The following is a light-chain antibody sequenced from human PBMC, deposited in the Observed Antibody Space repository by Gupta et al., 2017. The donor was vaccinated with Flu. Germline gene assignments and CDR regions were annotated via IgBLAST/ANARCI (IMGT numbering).Light chain of an antibody. CDR1: QGISSY. Sequence: AIRMTQSPSSFSASTGDRVTITCRASQGISSYLDWYQQKPGKAPKLLIYAASTLQSGVPSRFSGSGSGTDFTLTISCLQSEDIATYYCQQYDSYPPTFGGGTKVEIK. CDR2: AAS. CDR3: QQYDSYPPT. J-gene: IGKJ4*01. V-gene: IGKV1-8*01.